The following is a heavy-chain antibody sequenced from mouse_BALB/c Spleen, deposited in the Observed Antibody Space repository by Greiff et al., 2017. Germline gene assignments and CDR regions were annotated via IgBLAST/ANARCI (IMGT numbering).Heavy chain of an antibody. J-gene: IGHJ2*01. D-gene: IGHD1-1*01. V-gene: IGHV5-17*02. CDR3: ARNTVFDY. CDR2: ISSGSSTI. CDR1: GFTFSSFG. Sequence: EVMLVESGGGLVQPGGSRKLSCAASGFTFSSFGMHWVRKAPEKGLEWVAYISSGSSTIYYADTVKGRFTISRDNPKNTLFLQMTSLRSEDTAMYYCARNTVFDYWGQGTTLTVSS.